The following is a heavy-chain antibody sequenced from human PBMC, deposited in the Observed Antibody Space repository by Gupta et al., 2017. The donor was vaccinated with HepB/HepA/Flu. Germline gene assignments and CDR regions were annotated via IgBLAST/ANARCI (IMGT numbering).Heavy chain of an antibody. CDR2: ISSTSAYI. D-gene: IGHD2-15*01. CDR3: ARWEGGGSVDG. CDR1: GFTFSSFG. J-gene: IGHJ4*02. Sequence: EQLMETGGKLVHPGGSLRLSCAASGFTFSSFGMNWVSQAPGKELEWVSYISSTSAYICYSDAVEGRFTVSRDNAKDSLFLQMHSLTHEDTDVYYCARWEGGGSVDGGGRGTMVTVSA. V-gene: IGHV3-48*02.